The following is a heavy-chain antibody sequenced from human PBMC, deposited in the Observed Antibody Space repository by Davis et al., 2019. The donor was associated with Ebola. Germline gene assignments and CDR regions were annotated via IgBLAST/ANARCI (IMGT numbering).Heavy chain of an antibody. J-gene: IGHJ6*02. CDR2: IYYSGST. CDR1: GGSISSYY. Sequence: SATLSLTCTVSGGSISSYYCSWIRQPPGKGLEGIGYIYYSGSTNYNPSLKSRVTISVDTSKNQFSLKLSSVTAADTAVYYCARVQGLVAGSSGWYYGMDVWGQGTTVTVSS. D-gene: IGHD6-19*01. CDR3: ARVQGLVAGSSGWYYGMDV. V-gene: IGHV4-59*01.